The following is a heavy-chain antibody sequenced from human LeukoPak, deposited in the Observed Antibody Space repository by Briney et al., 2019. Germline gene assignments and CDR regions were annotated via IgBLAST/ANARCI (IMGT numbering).Heavy chain of an antibody. Sequence: GGSLRLSCAASGFTFSNYSMNWVRQAPGKGLDWVSYINSGSSTIYHADSVKGRFTISRDNAKNSLYLQMNSLRAEDTAVYYCARVRWPYGFDPWGQGTLVTVSS. CDR3: ARVRWPYGFDP. D-gene: IGHD2-15*01. J-gene: IGHJ5*02. V-gene: IGHV3-48*01. CDR1: GFTFSNYS. CDR2: INSGSSTI.